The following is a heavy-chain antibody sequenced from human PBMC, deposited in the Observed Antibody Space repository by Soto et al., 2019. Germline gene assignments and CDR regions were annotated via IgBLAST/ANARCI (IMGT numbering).Heavy chain of an antibody. V-gene: IGHV3-48*02. Sequence: GGSLRLSCAASGFTFSSYSMNWVRQAPGKGLEWVSYISSSSSTIYYADSVKGRFTISRDNAKNSLYLQMNSLRDEDTAVYYCAVSYSSSWDYYYYGMDVWGQGTTVTVSS. CDR1: GFTFSSYS. CDR2: ISSSSSTI. J-gene: IGHJ6*02. D-gene: IGHD6-13*01. CDR3: AVSYSSSWDYYYYGMDV.